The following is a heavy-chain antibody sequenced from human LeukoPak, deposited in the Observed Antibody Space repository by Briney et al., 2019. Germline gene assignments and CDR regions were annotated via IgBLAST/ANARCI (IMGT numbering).Heavy chain of an antibody. V-gene: IGHV3-9*01. J-gene: IGHJ3*02. D-gene: IGHD3-16*02. CDR1: GFTFDDYA. CDR2: ISWNSGSI. CDR3: AKAYVWGSYRHDAFDI. Sequence: GGSLRLSCAASGFTFDDYAMHWVRQAPGKGLEWVSGISWNSGSIGYADSVKGRFTISRDNAKNSLYLQMNSLRAEDTALYYCAKAYVWGSYRHDAFDIWGQGTMVTVSS.